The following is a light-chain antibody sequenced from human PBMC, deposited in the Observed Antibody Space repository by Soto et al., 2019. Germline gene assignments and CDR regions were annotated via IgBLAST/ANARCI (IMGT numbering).Light chain of an antibody. Sequence: EIVMTQSPATLSVSPGERATLSCRASQSVSSNLAWYQQKPGQAPRLLLYGASTRPTGIPARFSGSGSGTEFTLTISSLQSEDFAIYFCQQYNNWPPDRTFGQGTKVEIK. CDR1: QSVSSN. CDR2: GAS. V-gene: IGKV3-15*01. CDR3: QQYNNWPPDRT. J-gene: IGKJ1*01.